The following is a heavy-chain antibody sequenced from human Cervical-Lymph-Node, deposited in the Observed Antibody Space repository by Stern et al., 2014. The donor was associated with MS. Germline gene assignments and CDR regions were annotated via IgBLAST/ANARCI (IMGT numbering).Heavy chain of an antibody. V-gene: IGHV4-30-4*01. CDR1: GGSISSGDYY. J-gene: IGHJ4*02. D-gene: IGHD3/OR15-3a*01. CDR3: AREGPRTGTLVY. Sequence: QLQLQESGPGLVKPSQTLSLTCTVSGGSISSGDYYWSWIRQPPGKGLEWVGYIYYSGSTYYNPSLKSRVTISVDTSKNQFSLKLSSVTAADTAVYYCAREGPRTGTLVYWGQGTLVTVSS. CDR2: IYYSGST.